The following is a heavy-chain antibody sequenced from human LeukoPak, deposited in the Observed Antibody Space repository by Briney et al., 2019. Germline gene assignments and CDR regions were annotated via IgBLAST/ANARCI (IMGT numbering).Heavy chain of an antibody. J-gene: IGHJ6*02. D-gene: IGHD3-3*01. Sequence: ASVTVSCKASGYTFTSYAMHWVRQAPGQRLEWMGWINAGNGNTKYSQKFQGRVTITRDTSASTAYMELSSLRSEDTAVYYCARDLAIFAGMDVWGQGTTVTVSS. CDR1: GYTFTSYA. V-gene: IGHV1-3*01. CDR2: INAGNGNT. CDR3: ARDLAIFAGMDV.